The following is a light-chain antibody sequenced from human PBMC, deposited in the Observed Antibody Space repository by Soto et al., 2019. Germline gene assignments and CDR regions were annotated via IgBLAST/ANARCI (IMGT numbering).Light chain of an antibody. CDR3: QQHSKWTRT. CDR1: QSVSSY. J-gene: IGKJ1*01. V-gene: IGKV3-11*01. CDR2: DAS. Sequence: EIVLTQSPATLSFSPGEIATLSCRASQSVSSYLAWSQQKPGQAPRLLIYDASNRATCIPARFSGSGSGTDFTLTISSIEPEDFGVCYCQQHSKWTRTFDQGTKVDIK.